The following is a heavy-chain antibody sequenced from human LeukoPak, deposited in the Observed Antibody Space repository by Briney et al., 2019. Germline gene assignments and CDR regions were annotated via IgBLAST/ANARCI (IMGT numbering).Heavy chain of an antibody. CDR3: ARHSSNSFDY. J-gene: IGHJ4*02. CDR2: IWYDGSKM. V-gene: IGHV3-33*01. Sequence: GTSLGLSCAASGFTFSTYGMHWVRQAPGKGLEWVAVIWYDGSKMYYADSVKGRFTISRDTSKNTLYLQMNSLRAEDTAVYYCARHSSNSFDYWGQGTLVTVSP. CDR1: GFTFSTYG. D-gene: IGHD2-21*01.